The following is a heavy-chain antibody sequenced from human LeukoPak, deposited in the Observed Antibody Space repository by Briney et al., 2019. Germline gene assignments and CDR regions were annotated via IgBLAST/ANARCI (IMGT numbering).Heavy chain of an antibody. CDR2: IIPIFGTA. CDR1: GGTFSSYA. Sequence: PVKVSCKASGGTFSSYAISWVRQAPGQGLEWMGGIIPIFGTANYAQKFQGRVTITADESTSTAYMELSSLRSEDTAVYYCARGSGEAYYFDYWGQGTLVTVSS. J-gene: IGHJ4*02. V-gene: IGHV1-69*13. CDR3: ARGSGEAYYFDY. D-gene: IGHD2-15*01.